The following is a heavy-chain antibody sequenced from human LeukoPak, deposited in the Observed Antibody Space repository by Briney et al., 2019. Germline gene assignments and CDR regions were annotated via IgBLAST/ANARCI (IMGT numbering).Heavy chain of an antibody. J-gene: IGHJ6*03. V-gene: IGHV4-61*02. Sequence: SQTLSLTCTVSGGSISSGSYYWSWIRQPAGKGLEWIGRIYTSGSTNYNPSLKSRVTIPVDTSKNQFSLKLSSVTAADTAVYYCARDRRYCSSTSCPSKGGYYYYYMDVWGKGTTVTVSS. CDR3: ARDRRYCSSTSCPSKGGYYYYYMDV. D-gene: IGHD2-2*01. CDR1: GGSISSGSYY. CDR2: IYTSGST.